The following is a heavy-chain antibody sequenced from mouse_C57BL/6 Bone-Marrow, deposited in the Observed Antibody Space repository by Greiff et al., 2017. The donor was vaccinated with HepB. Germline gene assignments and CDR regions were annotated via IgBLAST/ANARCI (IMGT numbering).Heavy chain of an antibody. Sequence: QVQLQQPGAELVMPGASVKLSCKASGYTFTSYWMHWVKQRPGQGLEWIGVIDPSDSYTNYNQKFKGKSTLTVDKSSSTAYMQLSSLTSEDSAVYYCAREDTTVVADFDYWGQGTTLTVSS. CDR1: GYTFTSYW. J-gene: IGHJ2*01. D-gene: IGHD1-1*01. V-gene: IGHV1-69*01. CDR3: AREDTTVVADFDY. CDR2: IDPSDSYT.